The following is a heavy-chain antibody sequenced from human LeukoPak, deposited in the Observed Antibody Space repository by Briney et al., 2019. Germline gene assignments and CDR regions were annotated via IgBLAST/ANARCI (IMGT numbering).Heavy chain of an antibody. D-gene: IGHD2-2*01. Sequence: SETLSLTCAVYGGSFSGYYWSWIRQPPGKGLEWIGEINHSGSTNYNPSLKSRVTISVDTSKNQFSPKLSSVTAADTAVYYCARVVVVVPAAPNWFDPWGQGTLVTVSS. CDR2: INHSGST. J-gene: IGHJ5*02. CDR1: GGSFSGYY. V-gene: IGHV4-34*01. CDR3: ARVVVVVPAAPNWFDP.